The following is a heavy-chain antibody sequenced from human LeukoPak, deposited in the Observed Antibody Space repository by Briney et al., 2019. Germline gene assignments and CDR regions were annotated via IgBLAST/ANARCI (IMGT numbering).Heavy chain of an antibody. CDR2: IHSDGGTT. J-gene: IGHJ4*02. CDR3: ARDTYSIAE. CDR1: GFTFSNYW. V-gene: IGHV3-74*01. D-gene: IGHD1-26*01. Sequence: GGSLTLSCAASGFTFSNYWMHWVRQAPGKGLVWVSLIHSDGGTTNYADSVKGRFTISRDNAKNTLYLQMNSLRVEDTAVYYCARDTYSIAEWGQGTLVTVSS.